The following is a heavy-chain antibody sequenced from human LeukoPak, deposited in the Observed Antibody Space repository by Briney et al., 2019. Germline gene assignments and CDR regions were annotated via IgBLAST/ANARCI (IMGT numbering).Heavy chain of an antibody. J-gene: IGHJ4*02. Sequence: GGSLRLSCAASGFTVDDYGMSWVRQAPGKGLEWVSGINWNGGSTGYADSVKGRFTISRDNAKNSLYLQMNSLRAEDTALYYCARESSIAVADPFDYWGQGTLVTVSS. CDR2: INWNGGST. V-gene: IGHV3-20*04. CDR1: GFTVDDYG. CDR3: ARESSIAVADPFDY. D-gene: IGHD6-19*01.